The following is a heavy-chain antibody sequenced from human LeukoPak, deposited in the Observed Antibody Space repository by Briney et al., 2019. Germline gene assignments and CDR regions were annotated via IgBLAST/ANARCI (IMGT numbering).Heavy chain of an antibody. CDR3: ARDARRITIFGVVTFFDY. Sequence: SVRVSCKASGGTFSSYAISWVRQAPGQGLEWMGGIIPIFGTANYAQKFQGRVTITADESTSTAYMELSSLRSEDTAVYYCARDARRITIFGVVTFFDYWGQGTLVTVSS. CDR1: GGTFSSYA. D-gene: IGHD3-3*01. V-gene: IGHV1-69*13. J-gene: IGHJ4*02. CDR2: IIPIFGTA.